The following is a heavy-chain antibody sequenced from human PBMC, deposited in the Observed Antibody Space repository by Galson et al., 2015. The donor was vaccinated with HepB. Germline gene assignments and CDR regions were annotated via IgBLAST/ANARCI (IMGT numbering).Heavy chain of an antibody. CDR2: ISYDGSNK. Sequence: SLRLSCAASGFTFSSYGMHWVRQAPGKGLEWVAVISYDGSNKYYADSVKGRFTISRDNSKNTLYLQMNSLRAEDTAVYYCAKLLYYYYGMDVWGQGTTVTVSS. D-gene: IGHD1/OR15-1a*01. CDR3: AKLLYYYYGMDV. V-gene: IGHV3-30*18. J-gene: IGHJ6*02. CDR1: GFTFSSYG.